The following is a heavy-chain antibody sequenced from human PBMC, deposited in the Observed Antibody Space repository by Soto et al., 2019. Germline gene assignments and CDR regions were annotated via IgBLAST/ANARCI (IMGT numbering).Heavy chain of an antibody. CDR2: ISSDGNNT. CDR1: GFTFSGYA. V-gene: IGHV3-30-3*01. CDR3: AREDIVANIILDY. J-gene: IGHJ4*02. D-gene: IGHD5-12*01. Sequence: GGTLRLSCAASGFTFSGYAPYWVRQASGKGLEWVTVISSDGNNTYYADSVKGRFTISRDNSKNTLSLQMDSLRVEDTAVYYCAREDIVANIILDYWGQGTLVTVSS.